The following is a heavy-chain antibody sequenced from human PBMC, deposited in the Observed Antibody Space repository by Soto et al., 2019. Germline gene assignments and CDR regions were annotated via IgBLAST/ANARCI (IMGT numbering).Heavy chain of an antibody. Sequence: GSLRLSCAASGFSFSNVKMTWVRQTPGKGLEWVARIKSKTDGGATDYATPVKGRFTISRDDSKNTLYLQMNSLQTEDTAMYYCTTDGASGGTDSYYFDYWGQGALVTVSS. CDR1: GFSFSNVK. V-gene: IGHV3-15*01. CDR2: IKSKTDGGAT. J-gene: IGHJ4*02. D-gene: IGHD2-8*02. CDR3: TTDGASGGTDSYYFDY.